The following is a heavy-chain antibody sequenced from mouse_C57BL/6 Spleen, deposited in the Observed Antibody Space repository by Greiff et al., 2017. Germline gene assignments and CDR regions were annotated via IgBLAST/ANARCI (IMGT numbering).Heavy chain of an antibody. CDR1: GYAFSSYW. J-gene: IGHJ1*03. V-gene: IGHV1-80*01. CDR2: IYPGDGDT. CDR3: ARDYYGSSYPFDV. D-gene: IGHD1-1*01. Sequence: VQRVESGAELVKPGASVKISCKASGYAFSSYWMNWVKQRPGKGLEWIGQIYPGDGDTNYNGKFKGKATLTADKSSSTAYMQLSSLTSEDSAVYFCARDYYGSSYPFDVWGTGTTVTVSS.